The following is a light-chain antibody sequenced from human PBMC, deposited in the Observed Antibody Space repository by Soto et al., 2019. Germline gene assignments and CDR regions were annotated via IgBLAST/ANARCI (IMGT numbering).Light chain of an antibody. CDR3: SSYAGSNNLV. CDR1: SSDVGGYNY. V-gene: IGLV2-8*01. J-gene: IGLJ2*01. CDR2: EVS. Sequence: QSALTQPPSASGSPGQSVPISCTGTSSDVGGYNYVSWYQQHPGKAPKLMIYEVSKWPAGVPNRFSGSKSGNTASLTVSGLQAEDEADYYCSSYAGSNNLVFGGGTQLTVL.